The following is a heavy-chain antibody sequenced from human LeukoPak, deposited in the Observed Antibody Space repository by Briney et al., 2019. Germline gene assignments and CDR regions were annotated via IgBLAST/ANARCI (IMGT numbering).Heavy chain of an antibody. V-gene: IGHV3-23*01. Sequence: PGGSLRLSCAASGFTFNRNAISWSRQPPGRGLKWVSTIGGSGDKTFYADSVKGRFTISRDNSKNMLHLQMSSLTGEDTALYYCVRRGDASSGWGDHDYWGQGALVTVSS. CDR2: IGGSGDKT. D-gene: IGHD6-19*01. CDR1: GFTFNRNA. J-gene: IGHJ4*02. CDR3: VRRGDASSGWGDHDY.